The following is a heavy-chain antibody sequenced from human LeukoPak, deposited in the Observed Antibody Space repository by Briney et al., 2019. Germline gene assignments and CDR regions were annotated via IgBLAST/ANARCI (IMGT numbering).Heavy chain of an antibody. D-gene: IGHD4-17*01. V-gene: IGHV3-9*01. CDR3: AKDSGYGDPSYFDY. J-gene: IGHJ4*02. CDR1: GFTFDDYA. CDR2: ISWNSGSI. Sequence: GRSLRLSCAASGFTFDDYAMHWVRQAPGKGLEWVSGISWNSGSIGYADSVKGRFTISRDNAKNSLYLQMNSLRAEDTALYYCAKDSGYGDPSYFDYWGQGTLVTVSS.